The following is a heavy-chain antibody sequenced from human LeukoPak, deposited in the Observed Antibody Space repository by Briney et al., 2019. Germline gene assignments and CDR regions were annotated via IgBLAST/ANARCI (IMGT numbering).Heavy chain of an antibody. CDR2: IYDSGST. J-gene: IGHJ4*02. V-gene: IGHV4-59*08. CDR1: GGSINNYY. D-gene: IGHD3-10*01. CDR3: ARVRDGSGSYRRPIDS. Sequence: SETLSLTCTVSGGSINNYYWSWMRQPPGRGLEWIGYIYDSGSTNYNPSLQSRVTMSVDTSKNQFSLKLISVTAADTAVYYCARVRDGSGSYRRPIDSWGQGTLVTVSS.